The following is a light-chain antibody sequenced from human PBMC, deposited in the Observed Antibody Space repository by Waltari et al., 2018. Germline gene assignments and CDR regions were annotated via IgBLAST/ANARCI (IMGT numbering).Light chain of an antibody. CDR2: GNN. Sequence: QSVLTQPPSVSGTPGQRVTISCSGSTSNIGAGHDVHWYQHLAGTAPKLHIYGNNNRPSGVPDRFSGSKSGTSASLAITGLQADDEADYFCQSFDNMLSGGVVFGGGTKLAVL. J-gene: IGLJ2*01. V-gene: IGLV1-40*01. CDR3: QSFDNMLSGGVV. CDR1: TSNIGAGHD.